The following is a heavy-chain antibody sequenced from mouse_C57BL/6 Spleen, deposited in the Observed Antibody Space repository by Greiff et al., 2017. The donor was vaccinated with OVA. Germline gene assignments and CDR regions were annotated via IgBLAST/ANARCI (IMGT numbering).Heavy chain of an antibody. CDR2: INPNNGGT. Sequence: EVQLQQSGPELVKPGASVKIPCKASGYTFTDYNMDWVKQSHGKSLEWIGDINPNNGGTIYNQKFKGKATLTVDKSSSTAYMELRSLTSEDTAVYYCARSGGLRRDPPYYFDYWGQGTTLTVSS. CDR1: GYTFTDYN. CDR3: ARSGGLRRDPPYYFDY. J-gene: IGHJ2*01. D-gene: IGHD2-2*01. V-gene: IGHV1-18*01.